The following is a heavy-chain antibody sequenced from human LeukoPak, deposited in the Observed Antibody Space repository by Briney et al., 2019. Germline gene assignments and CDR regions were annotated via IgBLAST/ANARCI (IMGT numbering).Heavy chain of an antibody. J-gene: IGHJ4*02. CDR3: ARQVSLEMATIGSFDY. CDR1: GYSFTNYW. CDR2: IYPGDSDT. D-gene: IGHD5-24*01. Sequence: GESLKISCKGSGYSFTNYWIGWVRQMPGKGLEWMGIIYPGDSDTRYSPSFQGQVTISADKSISTAYLQWSSLKASDTAMYYCARQVSLEMATIGSFDYRGQGTLVTVSS. V-gene: IGHV5-51*01.